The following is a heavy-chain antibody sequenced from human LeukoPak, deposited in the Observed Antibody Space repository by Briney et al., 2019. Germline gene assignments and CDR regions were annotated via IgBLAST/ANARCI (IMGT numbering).Heavy chain of an antibody. CDR3: ARQRLGIAAADGAFDI. J-gene: IGHJ3*02. V-gene: IGHV5-51*01. CDR2: IYPGDSDT. Sequence: GESLKISCKGSGYSFTSYWIGWVRQMPGKGLEWMGIIYPGDSDTRYSPSFQGQVTISADKSISTAYLQWSSLKASDTAMYYCARQRLGIAAADGAFDIWGQGTMVTVSS. D-gene: IGHD6-13*01. CDR1: GYSFTSYW.